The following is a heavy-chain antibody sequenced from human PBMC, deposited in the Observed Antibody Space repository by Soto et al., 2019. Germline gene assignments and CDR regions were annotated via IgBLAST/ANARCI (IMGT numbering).Heavy chain of an antibody. Sequence: SETLSLTCTVSGGSISSGGYYWSWIRQHPGKGLEWIGYIYYSGSTYYNPSLKNRVTISVDTSKNQFSLKLSSVTAADTAVYYCARGSLGYCSSTSCSLYYYYGMDVWGQGTTVTVSS. J-gene: IGHJ6*02. D-gene: IGHD2-2*01. CDR1: GGSISSGGYY. CDR3: ARGSLGYCSSTSCSLYYYYGMDV. V-gene: IGHV4-31*03. CDR2: IYYSGST.